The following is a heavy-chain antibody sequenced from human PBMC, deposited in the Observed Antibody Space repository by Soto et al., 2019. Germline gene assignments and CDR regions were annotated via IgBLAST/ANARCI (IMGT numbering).Heavy chain of an antibody. CDR1: GGSFSGYY. V-gene: IGHV4-34*01. J-gene: IGHJ4*02. Sequence: SETLSLTCAVYGGSFSGYYWTWIRQPPETGLEWIGEINHSGSTNYNPSLKSRVTISVDTSKNQFSLKLTSVTAADTALYYCARDKITGLFDYWGQGTLVTVSS. CDR3: ARDKITGLFDY. CDR2: INHSGST. D-gene: IGHD2-8*02.